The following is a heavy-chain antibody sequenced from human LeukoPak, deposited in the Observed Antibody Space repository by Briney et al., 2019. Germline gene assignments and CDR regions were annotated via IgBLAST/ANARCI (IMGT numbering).Heavy chain of an antibody. CDR1: GFTFSSYA. CDR2: ISYDGSNK. CDR3: ARDRVEMATLLWALFDY. Sequence: GGSLRLSCAASGFTFSSYAMHWVRQAPGKGLEWVAVISYDGSNKYYADSVKGRFTISSDNSKNTLYLQMNSLRAEDTAVYYCARDRVEMATLLWALFDYWGQGTLVTVSS. J-gene: IGHJ4*02. V-gene: IGHV3-30*01. D-gene: IGHD5-24*01.